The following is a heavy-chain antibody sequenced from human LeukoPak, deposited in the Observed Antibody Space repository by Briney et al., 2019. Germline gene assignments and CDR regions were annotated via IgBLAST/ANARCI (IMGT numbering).Heavy chain of an antibody. CDR1: GDSISSYD. CDR3: ARQVPDYNDGSGSPIWFDP. CDR2: ISHSGST. J-gene: IGHJ5*02. V-gene: IGHV4-59*08. Sequence: PSETLSLTCTVSGDSISSYDWSWIRQPPGKGLEWIGYISHSGSTNYYPSLESRVTISLDTSKNQFSLKLTSVTAADTAVYYCARQVPDYNDGSGSPIWFDPWGQGSMVTVSS. D-gene: IGHD3-22*01.